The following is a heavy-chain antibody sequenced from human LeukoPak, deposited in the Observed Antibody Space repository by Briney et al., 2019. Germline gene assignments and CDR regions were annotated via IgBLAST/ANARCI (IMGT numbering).Heavy chain of an antibody. J-gene: IGHJ4*02. CDR3: TNFDY. Sequence: GGSLRLSCIASGLTLSSSDMHWVRQAPGKGLDWVSLINHDGTNTYYADSVKGRFTISRDNSQNTLYLQMNSLRGDDTAVYYCTNFDYWGQGTLVTVSS. CDR2: INHDGTNT. V-gene: IGHV3-30*02. CDR1: GLTLSSSD.